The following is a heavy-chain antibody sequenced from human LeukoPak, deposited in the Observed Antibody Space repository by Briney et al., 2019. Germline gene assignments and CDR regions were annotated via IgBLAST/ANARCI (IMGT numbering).Heavy chain of an antibody. CDR2: IDPSDSYI. Sequence: GESLKISCKASGYSFTTYWISWVRQMPGKGLEWMGRIDPSDSYINYSPSLQGHVTVSVDRSISTAYLQWSSLKASDTAMYYCARLSARLTTLADYWGQGTLVTVSS. V-gene: IGHV5-10-1*01. CDR1: GYSFTTYW. D-gene: IGHD1-1*01. J-gene: IGHJ4*02. CDR3: ARLSARLTTLADY.